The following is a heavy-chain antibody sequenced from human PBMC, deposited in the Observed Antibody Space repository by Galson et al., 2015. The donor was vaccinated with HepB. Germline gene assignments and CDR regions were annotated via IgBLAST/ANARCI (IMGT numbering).Heavy chain of an antibody. CDR3: ARERTAEEYFDL. D-gene: IGHD4-17*01. CDR2: IYYSGST. V-gene: IGHV4-59*01. J-gene: IGHJ2*01. CDR1: GGSISSYY. Sequence: LSLTCTVSGGSISSYYWSWIRQPPGKGLEWIGYIYYSGSTNYNPSLKSRATISVDTSKNQFSLKLSSVTAADTAVYYCARERTAEEYFDLWGRGTLVTVSS.